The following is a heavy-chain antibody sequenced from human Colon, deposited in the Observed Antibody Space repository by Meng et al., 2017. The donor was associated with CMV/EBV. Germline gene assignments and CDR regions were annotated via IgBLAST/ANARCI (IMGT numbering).Heavy chain of an antibody. D-gene: IGHD1-26*01. CDR2: INSDGSST. V-gene: IGHV3-74*01. Sequence: SRAASGFTFRSYWMHWLRPAPAKGLVWVSRINSDGSSTSHADSVKGRVNISRDNAKNTLYLQMNSLRAEDTAVYYCARVKPGIGIVGATSFDYWGQGTLVTVSS. CDR3: ARVKPGIGIVGATSFDY. CDR1: GFTFRSYW. J-gene: IGHJ4*02.